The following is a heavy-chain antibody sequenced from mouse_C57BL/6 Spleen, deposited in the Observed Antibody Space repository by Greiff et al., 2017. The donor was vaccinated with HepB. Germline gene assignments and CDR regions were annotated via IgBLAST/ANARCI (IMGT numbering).Heavy chain of an antibody. V-gene: IGHV5-2*01. CDR1: EYEFPSHD. D-gene: IGHD3-1*01. CDR2: INSDGGST. Sequence: DVKLVESGGGLVQPGESLKLSCESNEYEFPSHDMSWVRKTPEKRLELVAAINSDGGSTYYPDTIERRFIISRDNTKKTLYLQMSSLRSEDTALYYCARHGANSDAMDYWGQGTSVTVSS. J-gene: IGHJ4*01. CDR3: ARHGANSDAMDY.